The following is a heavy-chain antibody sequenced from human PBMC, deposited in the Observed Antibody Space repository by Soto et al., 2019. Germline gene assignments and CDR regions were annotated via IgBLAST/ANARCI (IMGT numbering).Heavy chain of an antibody. Sequence: GGSLRLSCAVSGFTFTNYALSWVRQAPGKGLECVSSISGDGKTAYYTASVTGRFTISRDNSKNTLSLQMNSLRVEDTAVYYCARSGPYYSDYWGRGTLVTVSS. CDR2: ISGDGKTA. D-gene: IGHD5-12*01. J-gene: IGHJ4*02. V-gene: IGHV3-23*01. CDR3: ARSGPYYSDY. CDR1: GFTFTNYA.